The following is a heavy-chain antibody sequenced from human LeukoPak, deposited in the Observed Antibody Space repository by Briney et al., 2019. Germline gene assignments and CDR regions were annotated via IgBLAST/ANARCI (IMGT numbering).Heavy chain of an antibody. CDR3: ARVGRGSYLDY. Sequence: ASVKVSCKASGYTFTSYYMHWVGQAPGQGLEWMGIINPSSGSTSYAQKFQGRVTMTRDTSTSTVYMELSSLRSEDTAVYYCARVGRGSYLDYWGQGTLVTVSS. V-gene: IGHV1-46*01. D-gene: IGHD1-26*01. J-gene: IGHJ4*02. CDR1: GYTFTSYY. CDR2: INPSSGST.